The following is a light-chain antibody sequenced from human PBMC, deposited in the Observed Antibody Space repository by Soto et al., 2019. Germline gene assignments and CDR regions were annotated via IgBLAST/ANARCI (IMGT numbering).Light chain of an antibody. J-gene: IGKJ1*01. CDR1: QSVSSY. V-gene: IGKV3-11*01. CDR2: DAS. CDR3: QQRSNWPWT. Sequence: EIVLTQSPAKLSLSPWERATLSCQASQSVSSYLDWYQQKPGQAPRLLIEDASNRATGIPARVSGSGSGTDVTLTISSLEPEDFAVYECQQRSNWPWTFGQGTKVDIK.